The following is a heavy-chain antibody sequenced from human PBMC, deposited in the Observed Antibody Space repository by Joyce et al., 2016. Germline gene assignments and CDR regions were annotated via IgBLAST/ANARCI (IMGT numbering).Heavy chain of an antibody. CDR1: AFTFSSYG. J-gene: IGHJ3*02. D-gene: IGHD3-22*01. V-gene: IGHV3-30*18. Sequence: QVHLVESGGGVVQPGRSLRLSCAASAFTFSSYGMHWVRQAPGKGLEWLAGISFDGNNEYHADSVRGRFTISRDNSKNTLYLQMNNLIEEDTAVYYCAKDRGSGYGHMTDVFDIWGQGTKVTVSS. CDR3: AKDRGSGYGHMTDVFDI. CDR2: ISFDGNNE.